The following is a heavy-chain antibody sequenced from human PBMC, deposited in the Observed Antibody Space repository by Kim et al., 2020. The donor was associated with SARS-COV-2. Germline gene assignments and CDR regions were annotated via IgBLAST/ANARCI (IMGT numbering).Heavy chain of an antibody. Sequence: DSVRGRFTISRDDAKNALYLQMDNLRDDDTAVYYCARRGAGGVHNGAFDFWGQGTKVIVS. D-gene: IGHD3-10*01. CDR3: ARRGAGGVHNGAFDF. V-gene: IGHV3-11*01. J-gene: IGHJ3*01.